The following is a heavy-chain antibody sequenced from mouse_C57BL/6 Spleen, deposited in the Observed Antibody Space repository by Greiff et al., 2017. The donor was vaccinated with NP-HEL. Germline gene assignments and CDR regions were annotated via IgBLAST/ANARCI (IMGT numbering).Heavy chain of an antibody. CDR2: IWSGGST. CDR1: GFSLTSYG. CDR3: AFYDGYYVFAY. V-gene: IGHV2-2*01. D-gene: IGHD2-3*01. Sequence: ESGPGLVQPSQSLSITCTVSGFSLTSYGVHWVRQSPGKGLEWLGVIWSGGSTDYNAAFISRLSISKDNSKSQVFFKMNSLQADDTAIYYCAFYDGYYVFAYWGQGTLVTVSA. J-gene: IGHJ3*01.